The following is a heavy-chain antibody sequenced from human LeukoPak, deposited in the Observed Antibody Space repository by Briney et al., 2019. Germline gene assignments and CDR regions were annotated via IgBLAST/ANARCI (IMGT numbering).Heavy chain of an antibody. CDR3: AKDWGDRWTIDY. CDR2: IPYDGTNK. Sequence: GGSLRLPCAASGFTFRSDAMHWVRQAPGKGLEWVSFIPYDGTNKYYVDSVKGRFTISRDNSKNTLYLQMNSLRAEDTAVYYCAKDWGDRWTIDYWGQGTLVTVSS. J-gene: IGHJ4*02. D-gene: IGHD2-21*02. CDR1: GFTFRSDA. V-gene: IGHV3-30*02.